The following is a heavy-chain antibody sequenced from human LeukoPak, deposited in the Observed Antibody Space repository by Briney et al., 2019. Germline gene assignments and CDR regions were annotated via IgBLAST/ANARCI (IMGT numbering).Heavy chain of an antibody. CDR3: ARDQAMALGYYYYMDV. Sequence: ASVKVSCKVSGYTLTELSMHWVRQAPGKGLEWMGGFDPEDGETIHAQKFQGRVTMTRDTSTSTVYMELSSLRSEDTAVYYCARDQAMALGYYYYMDVWGKGTTVTVSS. D-gene: IGHD5-18*01. CDR1: GYTLTELS. V-gene: IGHV1-24*01. J-gene: IGHJ6*03. CDR2: FDPEDGET.